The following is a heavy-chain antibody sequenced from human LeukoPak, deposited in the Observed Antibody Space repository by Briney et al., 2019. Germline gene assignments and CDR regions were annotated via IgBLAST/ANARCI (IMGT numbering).Heavy chain of an antibody. D-gene: IGHD6-13*01. V-gene: IGHV3-30*04. Sequence: GGSLRLSCAASGFTFSSYAMSRVRQAPGKGLEWVAVISYDGSNKYYADSVKGRFTISRDNSKNTLYLQMNSLRAEDTAVYYCAREYSSSWYYYYYGMDVWGQGTTVTVSS. J-gene: IGHJ6*02. CDR1: GFTFSSYA. CDR2: ISYDGSNK. CDR3: AREYSSSWYYYYYGMDV.